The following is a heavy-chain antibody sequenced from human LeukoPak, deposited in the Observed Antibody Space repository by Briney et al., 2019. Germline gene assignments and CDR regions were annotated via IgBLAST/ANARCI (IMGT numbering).Heavy chain of an antibody. CDR3: ARDRLASGSYSAISFDI. J-gene: IGHJ3*02. CDR1: GFTFSNYA. V-gene: IGHV3-23*01. CDR2: ISASGGST. D-gene: IGHD1-26*01. Sequence: GGSLRLSCAASGFTFSNYAMNWVRQAPGKGLEWVSTISASGGSTYYSDSVKGRFTISRDNAKNSLHLQMNSLRAEDTAVYYCARDRLASGSYSAISFDIWGQGTMVTVSS.